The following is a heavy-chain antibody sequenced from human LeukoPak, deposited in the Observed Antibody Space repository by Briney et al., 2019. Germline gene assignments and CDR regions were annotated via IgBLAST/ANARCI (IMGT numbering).Heavy chain of an antibody. Sequence: PSETLSLTCTVSGGSISTYYWSWIRQPRGKELEWIGYVYYSGSTNYNPSLKSRVTISVDTSKNQFSLKLSSVTAADTAVYYCARDRGTMIRGDHGVDFWGQGTLVTVSS. D-gene: IGHD3-10*01. CDR3: ARDRGTMIRGDHGVDF. CDR2: VYYSGST. CDR1: GGSISTYY. V-gene: IGHV4-59*01. J-gene: IGHJ4*02.